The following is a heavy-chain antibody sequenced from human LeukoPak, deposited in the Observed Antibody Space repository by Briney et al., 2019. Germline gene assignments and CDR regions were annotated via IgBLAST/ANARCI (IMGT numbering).Heavy chain of an antibody. J-gene: IGHJ6*03. D-gene: IGHD2-2*01. V-gene: IGHV3-7*01. CDR2: IYLDGSRA. CDR3: GRAGPVTKDHFMDV. CDR1: GFTCTKCW. Sequence: GGSLRLSCAVSGFTCTKCWMSWARQSPGKGLEWVANIYLDGSRAYYVDSLKGRFTISRDNAKNSLFLQMNSLSAEDTAAYYCGRAGPVTKDHFMDVWGKGTTVTVSS.